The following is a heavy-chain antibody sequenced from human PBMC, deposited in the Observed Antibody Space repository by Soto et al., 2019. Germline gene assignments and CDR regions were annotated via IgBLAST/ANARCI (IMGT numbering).Heavy chain of an antibody. CDR2: ISPKNGNT. D-gene: IGHD5-12*01. V-gene: IGHV1-18*04. Sequence: ASLKGSCKSSGYTLSGYHISWVRQAPGQGPEWMGWISPKNGNTNYAQKFQGRVTMTTDTSTSTAYMELRRLRSDDTAVYYCETSYDSGFGPWGEGTLVTVSS. J-gene: IGHJ5*02. CDR3: ETSYDSGFGP. CDR1: GYTLSGYH.